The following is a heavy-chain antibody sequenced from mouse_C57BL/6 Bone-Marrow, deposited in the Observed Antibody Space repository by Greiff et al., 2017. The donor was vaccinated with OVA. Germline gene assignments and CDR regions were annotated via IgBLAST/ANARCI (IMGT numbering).Heavy chain of an antibody. CDR2: IYPGSGNT. D-gene: IGHD1-1*01. J-gene: IGHJ1*03. CDR3: ASRRGSSYWYFDV. V-gene: IGHV1-76*01. CDR1: GYTFTDYY. Sequence: QVQLQQSGAELVRPGASVKLSCKASGYTFTDYYINWVKQRPGQGLEWIARIYPGSGNTYYNEKFKGKATLTAEKSSSTAYMQLSSLTSEDSAVYVWASRRGSSYWYFDVWGTGTTVTVSS.